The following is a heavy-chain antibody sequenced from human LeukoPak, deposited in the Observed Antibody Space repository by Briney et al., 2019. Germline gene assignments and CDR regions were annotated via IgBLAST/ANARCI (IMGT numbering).Heavy chain of an antibody. V-gene: IGHV1-8*02. J-gene: IGHJ4*02. D-gene: IGHD3-16*01. Sequence: ASVKVSCKASGGTFISYAISWVRQAPGQGLEWMGWMNPNSGNTGYAQKFQGRVTMTRNTSISTAYMELSSLRSEDTAVYYCARGYASDYWGQGTLVTVSS. CDR1: GGTFISYA. CDR3: ARGYASDY. CDR2: MNPNSGNT.